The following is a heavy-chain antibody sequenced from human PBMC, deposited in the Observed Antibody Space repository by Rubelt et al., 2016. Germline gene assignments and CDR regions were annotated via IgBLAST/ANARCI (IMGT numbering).Heavy chain of an antibody. CDR1: GFTFSSYS. Sequence: ASGFTFSSYSMNWVRQASGKGLEWLSYISRSSGTIYYADSMKGRFSIASDNAKNSLYLQMNSLRVEDKAVYYCARGGGSRGGPFDDWGQGTLVTVSS. V-gene: IGHV3-48*01. J-gene: IGHJ4*02. D-gene: IGHD3-10*01. CDR2: ISRSSGTI. CDR3: ARGGGSRGGPFDD.